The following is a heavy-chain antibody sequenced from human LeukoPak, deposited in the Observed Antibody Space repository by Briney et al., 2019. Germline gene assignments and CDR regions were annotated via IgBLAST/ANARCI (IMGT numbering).Heavy chain of an antibody. CDR1: GGSISSYY. J-gene: IGHJ3*02. CDR2: IYYSRST. Sequence: SETLSLTCTVSGGSISSYYWSWIRQPPGKGLEWIGYIYYSRSTNYNPSLKSRVTISVDTSKNQFSLKLSSVTAADTAVYYCARPLYSSGWDAFDIWGQGTMVTVSS. D-gene: IGHD6-19*01. V-gene: IGHV4-59*01. CDR3: ARPLYSSGWDAFDI.